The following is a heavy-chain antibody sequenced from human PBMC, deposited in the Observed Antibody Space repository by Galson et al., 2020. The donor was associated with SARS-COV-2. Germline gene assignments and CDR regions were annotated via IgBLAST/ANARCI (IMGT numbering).Heavy chain of an antibody. CDR2: IYYSGST. Sequence: SETLSLTCTVSGGSISSYYWNWIRQPPGKGLEWIGHIYYSGSTNYNPSLKSRVTISVDTSKNQFPLKLSSVTAADTAVYYCARFSWLRGRMDVWGKGTTFTVSS. CDR3: ARFSWLRGRMDV. J-gene: IGHJ6*03. D-gene: IGHD5-12*01. CDR1: GGSISSYY. V-gene: IGHV4-59*01.